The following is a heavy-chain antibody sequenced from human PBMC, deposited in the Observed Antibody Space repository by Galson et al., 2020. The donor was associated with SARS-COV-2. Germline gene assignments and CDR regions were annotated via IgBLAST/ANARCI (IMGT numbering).Heavy chain of an antibody. J-gene: IGHJ3*02. D-gene: IGHD3-22*01. Sequence: SETLSLTCTVSGGSISSYYWSWIRQPPGTGLEWIGYIYYSGSTNYNPSLKSRVTISVDTSKNQFSLKLSSVTAADTAVYYCAREGLGLITMIEERAFDIWGQGTMVTVSS. CDR2: IYYSGST. CDR1: GGSISSYY. V-gene: IGHV4-59*01. CDR3: AREGLGLITMIEERAFDI.